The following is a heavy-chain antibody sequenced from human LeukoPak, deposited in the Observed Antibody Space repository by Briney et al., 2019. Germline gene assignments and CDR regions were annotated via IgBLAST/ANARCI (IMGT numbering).Heavy chain of an antibody. D-gene: IGHD3-22*01. Sequence: VSVTVSCKVSGYIFTGYFLHWVRRAPGQGLEWMGGINPHSGDTNYAQKFQGRVTMTRDTSISTASMELTRLRSDDTAVYYCARLSDFSDSSGYPYYLDPWGQETRVTVSS. CDR2: INPHSGDT. V-gene: IGHV1-2*02. CDR1: GYIFTGYF. J-gene: IGHJ5*02. CDR3: ARLSDFSDSSGYPYYLDP.